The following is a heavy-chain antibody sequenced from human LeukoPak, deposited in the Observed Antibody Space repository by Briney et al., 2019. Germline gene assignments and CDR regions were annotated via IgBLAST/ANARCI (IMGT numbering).Heavy chain of an antibody. CDR2: IKQDGSEK. Sequence: GGSLRLSCAASGFTFSSYWMSWVRQAPGKGLEWVANIKQDGSEKYYVDSMKGRFTISRDNAKNSLYLQMNSLRAEDTAVYYCARDEGYYGDYWNYGMDVWGQGTTVTVSS. CDR3: ARDEGYYGDYWNYGMDV. J-gene: IGHJ6*02. V-gene: IGHV3-7*01. D-gene: IGHD4-17*01. CDR1: GFTFSSYW.